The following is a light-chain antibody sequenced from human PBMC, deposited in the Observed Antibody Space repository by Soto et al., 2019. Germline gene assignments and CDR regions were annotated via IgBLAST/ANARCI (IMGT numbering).Light chain of an antibody. CDR2: GAS. CDR1: QSVSSN. Sequence: EIVMTQSPATLSVSPGERATLSCRASQSVSSNLAWYQQKPGQAPRLLIYGASTRATGIPARFSGRGSGTEFTLTISSPPSEDFPVSYCPQYTNWPPLTFGGGPKVEIK. V-gene: IGKV3-15*01. J-gene: IGKJ4*01. CDR3: PQYTNWPPLT.